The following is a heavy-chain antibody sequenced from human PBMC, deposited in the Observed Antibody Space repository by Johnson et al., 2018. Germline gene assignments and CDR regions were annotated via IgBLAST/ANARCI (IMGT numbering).Heavy chain of an antibody. J-gene: IGHJ6*02. CDR2: LSYDRINH. V-gene: IGHV3-33*05. Sequence: QVQLVESGGGLVQPGGSLRLSCAASGFTFSNFGMHWVRQAPGQGLEWVALLSYDRINHYYADSVKGRFTISIDNFKNTLYLQMNRLRAEDTAIYYCAKGSSGGVGARYYYGREVGGQGTTVTVSS. CDR1: GFTFSNFG. CDR3: AKGSSGGVGARYYYGREV. D-gene: IGHD2-8*02.